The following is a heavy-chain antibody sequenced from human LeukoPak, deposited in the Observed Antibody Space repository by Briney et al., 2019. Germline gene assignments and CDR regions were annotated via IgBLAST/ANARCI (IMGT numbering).Heavy chain of an antibody. CDR2: ISAYNGNT. V-gene: IGHV1-18*01. D-gene: IGHD6-13*01. Sequence: GASVKVSCKASGGTFSSYTISWVRQAPRQGLEWMGWISAYNGNTNYAQKLQGRVTMTTDTSTSTAYMELRSLRSDDTAAYYCARGTAAAYWGQGTLVTVSS. CDR3: ARGTAAAY. CDR1: GGTFSSYT. J-gene: IGHJ4*02.